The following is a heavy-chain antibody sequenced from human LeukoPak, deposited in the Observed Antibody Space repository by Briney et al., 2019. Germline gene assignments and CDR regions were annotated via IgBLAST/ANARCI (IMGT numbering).Heavy chain of an antibody. Sequence: SVKVSCKASGGTFSSYAISWVRQAPGQGLEWMGGIIPIFGTANYAQKFQGRVTITADESASTAYMELSSLRSEDTAVYYCASPATVTTYNYYYYYGMDVWGQGTTVTVSS. D-gene: IGHD4-11*01. CDR2: IIPIFGTA. CDR1: GGTFSSYA. CDR3: ASPATVTTYNYYYYYGMDV. V-gene: IGHV1-69*13. J-gene: IGHJ6*02.